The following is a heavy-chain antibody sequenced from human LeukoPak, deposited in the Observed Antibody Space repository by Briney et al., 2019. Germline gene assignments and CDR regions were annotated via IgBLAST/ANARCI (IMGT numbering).Heavy chain of an antibody. J-gene: IGHJ5*02. CDR2: IYHSGST. D-gene: IGHD2-2*01. CDR1: GYSISSGYY. CDR3: ARQGGSCSSTSCYNWFDP. Sequence: YPSGTLSLTCAVSGYSISSGYYWGWIRQPPGKGLEWIGSIYHSGSTYYNPSLKSRVTISVDTSKNQFSLKLSSVTAADTAVYYCARQGGSCSSTSCYNWFDPWGQGTLVTVSS. V-gene: IGHV4-38-2*01.